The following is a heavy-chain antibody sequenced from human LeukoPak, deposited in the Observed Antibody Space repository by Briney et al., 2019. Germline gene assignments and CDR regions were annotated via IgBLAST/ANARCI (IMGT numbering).Heavy chain of an antibody. V-gene: IGHV1-2*02. CDR1: GYTFTGYH. D-gene: IGHD3-22*01. J-gene: IGHJ4*02. CDR2: INPNSGGT. Sequence: GASVKVSCKASGYTFTGYHMHWVRQAPGQGLEWMGWINPNSGGTNYAQKFQGRVTMTRDTSISTAYMELSRLRSDDTAVYYCARVAVPYYYDSSGYLTYFDYWGQGTLVTVSS. CDR3: ARVAVPYYYDSSGYLTYFDY.